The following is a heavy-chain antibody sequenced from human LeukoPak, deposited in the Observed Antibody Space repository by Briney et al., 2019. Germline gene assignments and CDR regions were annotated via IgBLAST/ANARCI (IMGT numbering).Heavy chain of an antibody. Sequence: GGSLRLSCAASGFTFSSYAMSWVRQAPEKGLEWVSSITGSDGSTYYADSVKGRFTISRDNSKNTLYLQMNSLRAEDTAVYYCATLSVVVVPAELNWGQGTLVTVSS. V-gene: IGHV3-23*01. D-gene: IGHD2-15*01. CDR1: GFTFSSYA. CDR2: ITGSDGST. J-gene: IGHJ4*02. CDR3: ATLSVVVVPAELN.